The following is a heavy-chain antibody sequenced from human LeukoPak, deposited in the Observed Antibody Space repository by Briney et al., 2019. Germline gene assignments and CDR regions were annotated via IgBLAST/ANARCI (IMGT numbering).Heavy chain of an antibody. J-gene: IGHJ4*02. CDR1: GFTFTSSA. CDR3: AALHPPAAAKIDY. V-gene: IGHV1-58*01. Sequence: SVKVSCKASGFTFTSSAVQWVRQARGQRLEWIGWIVVGSGNTNYAQKFQERVTITRDMSTSTAYMELSSLRSEDTAVYCCAALHPPAAAKIDYWGQGTLVTVSS. D-gene: IGHD2-2*01. CDR2: IVVGSGNT.